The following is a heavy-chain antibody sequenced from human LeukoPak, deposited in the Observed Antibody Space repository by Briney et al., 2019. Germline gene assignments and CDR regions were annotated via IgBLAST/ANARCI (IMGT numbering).Heavy chain of an antibody. D-gene: IGHD2-15*01. CDR1: GFTFSSYW. CDR3: ARVGRSGGSCYSGRGPFDP. CDR2: IKQDGSEK. J-gene: IGHJ5*02. Sequence: GGSLRLSCAASGFTFSSYWMSWVRQAPGKGLEWVANIKQDGSEKYYVDSVKGRFTISRDNAKNSLYLQMNSLRAEDTAVYYCARVGRSGGSCYSGRGPFDPWGQGTLVTVSS. V-gene: IGHV3-7*01.